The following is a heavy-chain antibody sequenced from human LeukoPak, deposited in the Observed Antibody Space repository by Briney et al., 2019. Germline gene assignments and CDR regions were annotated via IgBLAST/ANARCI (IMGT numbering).Heavy chain of an antibody. Sequence: SETLSLTCTVSGGSITGSSYYWGWIRQPPGKGLEWIGSMYYSGSTYYNPSLKSRLTISVDTSKNQFSLKLTSVTAADTAVYYSARQYYDNTGYYYFDYWGQGTLVTVSS. V-gene: IGHV4-39*01. D-gene: IGHD3-22*01. CDR3: ARQYYDNTGYYYFDY. CDR1: GGSITGSSYY. J-gene: IGHJ4*02. CDR2: MYYSGST.